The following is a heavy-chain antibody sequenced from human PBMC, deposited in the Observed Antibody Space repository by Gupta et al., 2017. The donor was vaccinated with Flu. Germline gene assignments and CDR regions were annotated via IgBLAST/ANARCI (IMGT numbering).Heavy chain of an antibody. Sequence: EVQLVESGGGLVQPGGSLKLSCAASGFTFSGSAMHWVRQASGKGLEWVGRIRSKANSYATAYAASVKGRLTIARDDSKNTAYLQMNSLKTEDTAVYYCTRNFPDYYDSSGYQSGYYYYGMDVWGQGNTVTVSS. D-gene: IGHD3-22*01. CDR3: TRNFPDYYDSSGYQSGYYYYGMDV. V-gene: IGHV3-73*02. CDR2: IRSKANSYAT. CDR1: GFTFSGSA. J-gene: IGHJ6*02.